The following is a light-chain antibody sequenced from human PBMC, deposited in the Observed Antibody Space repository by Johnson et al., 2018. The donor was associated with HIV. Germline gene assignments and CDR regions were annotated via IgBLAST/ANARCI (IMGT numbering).Light chain of an antibody. J-gene: IGLJ1*01. V-gene: IGLV1-51*02. CDR3: GTWDSSLSALYV. Sequence: QSMLTQPPSVSAAPGQKVTISCSGSSSNIGNNYVSWYQQLPGTAPKLLICENNKRPSGIPDRFSGSKSGTSATLGITGLQTGDEADYYCGTWDSSLSALYVFGTGTKVTVL. CDR1: SSNIGNNY. CDR2: ENN.